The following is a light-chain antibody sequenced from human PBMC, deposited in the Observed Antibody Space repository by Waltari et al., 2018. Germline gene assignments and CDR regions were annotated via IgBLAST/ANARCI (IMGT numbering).Light chain of an antibody. CDR1: RANLGAHY. V-gene: IGLV1-47*01. J-gene: IGLJ2*01. CDR2: RND. Sequence: QSGLTQPPSATGTPGQRLTTSCSGSRANLGAHYVYWYQQLPVAAPKLLILRNDQRPSGVPDRFSASKSGTSASLAISGLRSEDEAVYYCAAWDDSLSGLFGGGTKLTVL. CDR3: AAWDDSLSGL.